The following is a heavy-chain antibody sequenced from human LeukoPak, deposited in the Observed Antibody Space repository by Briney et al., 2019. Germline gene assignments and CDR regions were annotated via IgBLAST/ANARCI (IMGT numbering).Heavy chain of an antibody. V-gene: IGHV3-74*01. CDR1: GFTFSRYW. J-gene: IGHJ6*02. CDR3: ARAHLWPYGMDV. Sequence: GGSLRLSCAASGFTFSRYWMHWVRQAPGKGLVWVSRTNTDGSSASYADSVKGRFTISRDNDKDTLYLQMNSLRAEDTAVYYCARAHLWPYGMDVWGLGTAVTVSS. D-gene: IGHD3-3*02. CDR2: TNTDGSSA.